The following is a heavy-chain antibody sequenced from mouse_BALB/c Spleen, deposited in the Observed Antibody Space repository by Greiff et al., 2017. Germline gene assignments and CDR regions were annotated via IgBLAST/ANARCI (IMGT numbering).Heavy chain of an antibody. CDR1: GFTFSDYY. J-gene: IGHJ4*01. CDR2: ISDGGSYT. V-gene: IGHV5-4*02. CDR3: AREVVYDGSSYAMDY. D-gene: IGHD2-3*01. Sequence: DVQLVESGGGLVKPGGSLKLSCAASGFTFSDYYMYWVRQTPEKRLEWVATISDGGSYTYYPDSVKGRFTISRDNAKNNLYLQMSSLKSEDTAMYYCAREVVYDGSSYAMDYWGQGTSVTVSS.